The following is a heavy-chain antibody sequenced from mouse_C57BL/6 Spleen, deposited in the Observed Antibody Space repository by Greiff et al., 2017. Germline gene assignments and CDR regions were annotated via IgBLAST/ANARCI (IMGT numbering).Heavy chain of an antibody. CDR1: GYAFSSYW. V-gene: IGHV1-80*01. CDR3: AGSAQATVFAY. J-gene: IGHJ3*01. D-gene: IGHD3-2*02. CDR2: IYPGDGDT. Sequence: LMESGAELVKPGASVKISCKASGYAFSSYWMNWVKQRPGKGLEWIGQIYPGDGDTNYNGKFKGKATLTADKSSSTAYMQLSSLTSEDSAVYFCAGSAQATVFAYWGQGTLVTVSA.